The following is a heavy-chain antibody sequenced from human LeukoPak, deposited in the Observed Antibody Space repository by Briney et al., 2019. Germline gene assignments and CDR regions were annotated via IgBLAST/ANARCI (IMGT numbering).Heavy chain of an antibody. D-gene: IGHD1-26*01. CDR3: ARGDIVGATTTPFDY. CDR2: VGPVGDT. V-gene: IGHV3-13*04. CDR1: GFTFSDYD. J-gene: IGHJ4*02. Sequence: GGSLRLSCAASGFTFSDYDMNWVRQVSGKGLEWVSSVGPVGDTLYSGSVKGRFTISRENGKNSLYLQMNSLRAGDTAVYYCARGDIVGATTTPFDYWGQGTLVTVSS.